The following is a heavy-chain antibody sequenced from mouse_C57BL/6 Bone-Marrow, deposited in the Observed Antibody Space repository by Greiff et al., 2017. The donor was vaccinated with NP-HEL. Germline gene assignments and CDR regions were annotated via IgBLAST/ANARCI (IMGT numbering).Heavy chain of an antibody. CDR1: GYTFTSYW. CDR3: ARNYCSSLYYYAMDY. D-gene: IGHD1-1*01. V-gene: IGHV1-55*01. Sequence: QVQLQQPGAELVKPGASVKMSCKASGYTFTSYWIPWVKQRPGQGLEWIGDIYPGSGSTNYNEKFKSKATLTVDTSSSTAYMQRSSLTSEDSAVYYCARNYCSSLYYYAMDYWGQGTSVTVSS. J-gene: IGHJ4*01. CDR2: IYPGSGST.